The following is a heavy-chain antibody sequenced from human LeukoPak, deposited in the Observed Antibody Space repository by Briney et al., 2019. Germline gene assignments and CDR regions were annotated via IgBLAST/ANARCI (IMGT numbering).Heavy chain of an antibody. Sequence: SVKASCKASGGTFSSYAISWVRQAPGQGLEWMGGIIPIFGTANYAQKFQGRVTITADKSTSTAYMELSSLRSEDTAVYYCARGDYGDYGRAFDIWGQGTMVTVSS. D-gene: IGHD4-17*01. CDR3: ARGDYGDYGRAFDI. CDR1: GGTFSSYA. V-gene: IGHV1-69*06. J-gene: IGHJ3*02. CDR2: IIPIFGTA.